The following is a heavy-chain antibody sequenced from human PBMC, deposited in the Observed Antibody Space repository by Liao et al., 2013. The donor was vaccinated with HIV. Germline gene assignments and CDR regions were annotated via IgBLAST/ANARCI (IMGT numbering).Heavy chain of an antibody. V-gene: IGHV4-4*07. D-gene: IGHD1-26*01. Sequence: QVQLQESGPGLVKPSETLSLTCTVSGGSISSYYWSWIRQPAGKGLEWIGHIYTIGGTNYNPSLNGRVTISLDPSLNRFSLKLSPVTAADTAVYYCARVYSGTFEYYYHYYMDVWAKGNHGHRLL. J-gene: IGHJ6*03. CDR1: GGSISSYY. CDR3: ARVYSGTFEYYYHYYMDV. CDR2: IYTIGGT.